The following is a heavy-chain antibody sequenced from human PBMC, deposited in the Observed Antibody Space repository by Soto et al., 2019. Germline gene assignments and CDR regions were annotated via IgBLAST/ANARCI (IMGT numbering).Heavy chain of an antibody. V-gene: IGHV5-51*01. J-gene: IGHJ6*03. CDR2: IYPGDSDT. CDR3: ARLITTYSYYMDV. CDR1: GDSFTSYW. D-gene: IGHD3-3*01. Sequence: PGESLKISCKGSGDSFTSYWIGWVRQMPGKGLEWMGIIYPGDSDTRYSPSFQGQVTISADKSISTAYLQWSSLKASDTAMYYCARLITTYSYYMDVWGKGTTVTVSS.